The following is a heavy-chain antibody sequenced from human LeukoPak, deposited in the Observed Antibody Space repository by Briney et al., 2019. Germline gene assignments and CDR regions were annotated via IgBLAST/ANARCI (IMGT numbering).Heavy chain of an antibody. CDR3: ARHRLTTVTANWFDP. Sequence: SETLSLTCTVSGGSISSSSYYWGWIRQPPGKGLEWIGSICYSGSTYSNPSLKSRVTISVDTSKNQFSLKLSSVTAADTAVYYCARHRLTTVTANWFDPWGQGTLVTVSS. J-gene: IGHJ5*02. V-gene: IGHV4-39*01. CDR2: ICYSGST. CDR1: GGSISSSSYY. D-gene: IGHD4-11*01.